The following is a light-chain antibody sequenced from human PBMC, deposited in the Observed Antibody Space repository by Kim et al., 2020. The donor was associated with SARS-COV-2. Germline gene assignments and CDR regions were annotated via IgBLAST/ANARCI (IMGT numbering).Light chain of an antibody. V-gene: IGKV3-15*01. CDR1: QSISIH. CDR3: HHYDAWPYT. Sequence: SVSPGERITLSCRASQSISIHVAWYPQKPGQSPKLLIFGASTRAIDIPGRFSGSGSGTEFTLTISDVQSADSAVYYCHHYDAWPYTFGQGTKLEI. J-gene: IGKJ2*01. CDR2: GAS.